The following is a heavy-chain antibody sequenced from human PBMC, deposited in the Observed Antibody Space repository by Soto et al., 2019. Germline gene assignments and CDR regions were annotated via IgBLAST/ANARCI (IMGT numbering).Heavy chain of an antibody. CDR1: GGSISSGGYY. Sequence: TLSLTCTVSGGSISSGGYYWSWIRQHPGKGLEWIGYIYYSGSTYYNPSLKSRVTISVDTSKNQFSLKLSSVTAADTAVYYCARDPMTVITGTTGYFDYWGQGTLVIVS. J-gene: IGHJ4*02. D-gene: IGHD1-7*01. CDR2: IYYSGST. CDR3: ARDPMTVITGTTGYFDY. V-gene: IGHV4-31*03.